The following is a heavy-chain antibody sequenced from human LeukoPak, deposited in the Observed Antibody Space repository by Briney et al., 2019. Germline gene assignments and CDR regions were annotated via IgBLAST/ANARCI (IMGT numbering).Heavy chain of an antibody. CDR3: SLLWSGYYKGFDP. Sequence: GGSLRLSCAASGFTFSSYAMSWVRQAPGKGLEWVSTISGSGGNTYYADSVKGRFTISRDNSKNTLYLQMNSLRAEDTAVYYCSLLWSGYYKGFDPWGQGTLVTVPS. V-gene: IGHV3-23*01. D-gene: IGHD3-3*01. J-gene: IGHJ5*02. CDR1: GFTFSSYA. CDR2: ISGSGGNT.